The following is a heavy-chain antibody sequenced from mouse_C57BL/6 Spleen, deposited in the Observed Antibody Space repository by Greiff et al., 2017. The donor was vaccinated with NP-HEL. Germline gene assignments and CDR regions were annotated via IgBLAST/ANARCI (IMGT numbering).Heavy chain of an antibody. J-gene: IGHJ2*01. CDR1: GYSITSGYY. V-gene: IGHV3-6*01. CDR2: ISYDGSN. D-gene: IGHD2-4*01. CDR3: AMGLRRGYYFDY. Sequence: EVQLQESGPGLVKPSQSLSLTCSVTGYSITSGYYWNWIRQFPGNKLEWMGYISYDGSNNYNPSLKNRISITRDTSKNQFFLKLNSVTTEDTATYYCAMGLRRGYYFDYWGQGTTLTVSS.